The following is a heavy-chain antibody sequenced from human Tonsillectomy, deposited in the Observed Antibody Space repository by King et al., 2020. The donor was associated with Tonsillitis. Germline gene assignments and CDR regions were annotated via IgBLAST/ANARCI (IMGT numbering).Heavy chain of an antibody. J-gene: IGHJ4*02. CDR3: AGQYCSGGSCYSSSGVIDY. CDR2: IYYSGST. CDR1: GGSIITSSYY. Sequence: QLQESGPGLVKPSETLSLTCTVSGGSIITSSYYWGWIRQPPGKGLEWIGRIYYSGSTYYNPSLKSRVTISLDTAKNPFSLKLNSVTAADTAVYYCAGQYCSGGSCYSSSGVIDYWGQGTLVTVSS. D-gene: IGHD2-15*01. V-gene: IGHV4-39*01.